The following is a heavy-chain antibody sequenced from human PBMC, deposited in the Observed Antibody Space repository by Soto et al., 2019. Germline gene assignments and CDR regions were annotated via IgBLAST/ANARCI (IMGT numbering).Heavy chain of an antibody. CDR3: ARGRGHRLYNWNLNY. V-gene: IGHV4-30-4*01. Sequence: VQLQESGPGLVKPAQTLSLTCTVSGGSVSRGDYYWSWIRQSPGKALEWIAYIYYSGSTYYNPSLKXRXSXXVDSSKNQFFLKLSSVPAADTAVYYCARGRGHRLYNWNLNYWGQGTLVTVSS. CDR1: GGSVSRGDYY. CDR2: IYYSGST. D-gene: IGHD1-1*01. J-gene: IGHJ4*02.